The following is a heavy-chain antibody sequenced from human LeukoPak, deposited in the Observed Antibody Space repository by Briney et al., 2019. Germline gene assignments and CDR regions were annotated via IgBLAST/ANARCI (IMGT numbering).Heavy chain of an antibody. CDR3: ARHVQTQIS. Sequence: SETLSLTCTVSGGSIRSTSYYWGWIRQPPGQGLEWIGSIYYSGSPYYNPSLESRVTVSVDTSKNQFSLNLNSVTAADTAVCYCARHVQTQISWGQGTLVIVS. J-gene: IGHJ4*02. CDR2: IYYSGSP. D-gene: IGHD3-3*02. V-gene: IGHV4-39*01. CDR1: GGSIRSTSYY.